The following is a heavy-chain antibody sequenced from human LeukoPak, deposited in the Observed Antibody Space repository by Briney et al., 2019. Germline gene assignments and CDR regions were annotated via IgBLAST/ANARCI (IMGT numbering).Heavy chain of an antibody. Sequence: ASVKVSCKASGYTFTGYYIHWVRQAPGQGLEWMGWINPNSGGTNYAQTFQGRVTMTRATSISTAYMELSRLRSDDTAVYYCARVGCGGACPLDYWGQGTLVTVSS. D-gene: IGHD2-21*02. CDR2: INPNSGGT. CDR1: GYTFTGYY. CDR3: ARVGCGGACPLDY. V-gene: IGHV1-2*02. J-gene: IGHJ4*02.